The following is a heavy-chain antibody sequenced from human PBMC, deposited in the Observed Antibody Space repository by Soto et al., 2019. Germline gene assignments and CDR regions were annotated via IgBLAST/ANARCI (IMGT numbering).Heavy chain of an antibody. CDR1: GFSFSISP. J-gene: IGHJ4*02. CDR2: ISYDGTNK. D-gene: IGHD7-27*01. V-gene: IGHV3-30-3*01. Sequence: AGGSLRLSCAASGFSFSISPMHWVRQAPGKWPEWVALISYDGTNKFYADSVKGRFTISRDNSKSTLYLQVDSLRPEDAAVYYCARDPKTSGGQHWAFNYFDSWGQGXLVTVYS. CDR3: ARDPKTSGGQHWAFNYFDS.